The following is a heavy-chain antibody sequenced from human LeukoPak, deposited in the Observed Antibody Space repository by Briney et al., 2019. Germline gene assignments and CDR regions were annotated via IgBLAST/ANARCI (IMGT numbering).Heavy chain of an antibody. D-gene: IGHD3-22*01. CDR2: IKTDGSEK. CDR1: GFTFSTYW. Sequence: GGSLRLSCAASGFTFSTYWMHWVRQAPGKGLEGVGNIKTDGSEKYYVDSVKGRFTIARDNAKNTLYLQMNSLRAEDTAVYYCARHYDSSGPFDYWGQGTLVTVSS. CDR3: ARHYDSSGPFDY. J-gene: IGHJ4*02. V-gene: IGHV3-7*01.